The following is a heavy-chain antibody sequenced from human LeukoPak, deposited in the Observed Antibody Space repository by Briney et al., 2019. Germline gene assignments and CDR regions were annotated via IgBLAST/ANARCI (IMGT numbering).Heavy chain of an antibody. CDR1: GYTFTSYA. Sequence: ASVKVSCKASGYTFTSYAMNWVRQAPGQGLEWMGWINTNTGNPTYAQGSTGRFVFSLDTSVSTAYLQISSLKAEDTAVYYCARESPYYYDSSDYYETDYWGQGTLVTVSS. V-gene: IGHV7-4-1*02. D-gene: IGHD3-22*01. CDR2: INTNTGNP. CDR3: ARESPYYYDSSDYYETDY. J-gene: IGHJ4*02.